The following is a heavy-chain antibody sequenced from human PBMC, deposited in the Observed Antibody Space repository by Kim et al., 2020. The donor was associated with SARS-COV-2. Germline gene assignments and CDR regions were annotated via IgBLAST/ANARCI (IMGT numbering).Heavy chain of an antibody. D-gene: IGHD3-10*01. V-gene: IGHV4-4*07. Sequence: SESLSLTCAVSGVPISGYYWSWIRQPAGKGLEWVGRIHTSGETNYNPSLESRVTMSVDTSKNLFSLKLVSVTAADTAVYYCGRDRILWLEESFAADTFDIWGPGRVVTVSS. J-gene: IGHJ3*02. CDR2: IHTSGET. CDR3: GRDRILWLEESFAADTFDI. CDR1: GVPISGYY.